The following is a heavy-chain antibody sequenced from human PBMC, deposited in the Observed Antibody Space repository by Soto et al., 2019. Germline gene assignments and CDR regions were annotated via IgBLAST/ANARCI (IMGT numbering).Heavy chain of an antibody. J-gene: IGHJ3*02. Sequence: GGSLRLSCAASGFTFSSYAMSWVRQAPGKGLEWVSAISGSGGSTYYADSVKGRFTISRDNSKNTLYLQMNSLRAEDTAVYYCAKEARIPGVDIVATINGDDAFDIWGQGTMVTVSS. CDR3: AKEARIPGVDIVATINGDDAFDI. D-gene: IGHD5-12*01. CDR2: ISGSGGST. CDR1: GFTFSSYA. V-gene: IGHV3-23*01.